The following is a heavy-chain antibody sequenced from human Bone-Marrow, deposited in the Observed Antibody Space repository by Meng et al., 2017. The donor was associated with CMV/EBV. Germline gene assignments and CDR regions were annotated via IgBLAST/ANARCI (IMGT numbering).Heavy chain of an antibody. J-gene: IGHJ5*01. CDR1: GLTFSRHW. CDR3: VREMQGGGYEAWFDP. Sequence: GESLKISCVASGLTFSRHWMHWVRQAPGKGLVWVSRINSDGGSISYADSVEGRFTISRDNAKNRLYLQMSSLRAEETAVYYCVREMQGGGYEAWFDPWGQGTLVTVSS. CDR2: INSDGGSI. D-gene: IGHD5-12*01. V-gene: IGHV3-74*01.